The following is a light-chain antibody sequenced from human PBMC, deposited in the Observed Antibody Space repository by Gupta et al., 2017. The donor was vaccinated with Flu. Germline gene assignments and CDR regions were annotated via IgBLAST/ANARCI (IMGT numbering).Light chain of an antibody. CDR3: SSYGSNSIFGV. CDR2: EVS. J-gene: IGLJ2*01. V-gene: IGLV2-8*01. CDR1: SSYVGGYNY. Sequence: SALTHPTSASRPPRHSVTIPCPGTSSYVGGYNYVSWYQQHPGKAPKLMIYEVSKRPSGVPDRFSGSKSGNTASLTVSGLQAGDEADYYCSSYGSNSIFGVFGGGTKLTVL.